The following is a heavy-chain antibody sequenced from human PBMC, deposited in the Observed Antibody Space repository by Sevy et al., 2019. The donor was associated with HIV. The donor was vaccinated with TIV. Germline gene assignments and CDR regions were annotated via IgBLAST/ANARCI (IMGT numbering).Heavy chain of an antibody. CDR2: IYYRGNT. V-gene: IGHV4-39*02. J-gene: IGHJ4*02. CDR3: ARRAYGSSHYSDY. Sequence: SETLSLTCSVSGDSITSSSYYWGWIRQPPGKGLEWIGIIYYRGNTYYNPSLKSRVTIFVDTSKNHFSLKLTSVTAADTAFYYCARRAYGSSHYSDYWGQGTLVTVSS. D-gene: IGHD6-13*01. CDR1: GDSITSSSYY.